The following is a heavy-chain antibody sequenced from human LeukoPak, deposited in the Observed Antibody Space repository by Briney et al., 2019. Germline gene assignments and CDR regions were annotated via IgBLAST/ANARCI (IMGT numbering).Heavy chain of an antibody. Sequence: SETLSLTCAVYGGSFSGYYWSWIRQPPGKGLEWTGEINHSGSTNYNPSLKSQVTISVDTSKNQFSLKLSSVTAADTAVYYCAREIAAAGTWGQGTLVTVSS. CDR1: GGSFSGYY. V-gene: IGHV4-34*01. D-gene: IGHD6-13*01. J-gene: IGHJ4*02. CDR2: INHSGST. CDR3: AREIAAAGT.